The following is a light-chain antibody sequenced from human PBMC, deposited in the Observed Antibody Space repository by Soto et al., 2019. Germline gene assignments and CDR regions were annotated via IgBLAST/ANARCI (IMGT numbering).Light chain of an antibody. V-gene: IGLV2-8*01. Sequence: QSALTQPPSASGSPGQSVTISCTGTSSDVGGYNYVSWYQQYPGKAPKLIIYENIKRPSGVPDRLSGSKSGNTASLTVSGLQAEDEADYYCSSYAATHVLFGGGTKLTVL. CDR1: SSDVGGYNY. CDR2: ENI. CDR3: SSYAATHVL. J-gene: IGLJ2*01.